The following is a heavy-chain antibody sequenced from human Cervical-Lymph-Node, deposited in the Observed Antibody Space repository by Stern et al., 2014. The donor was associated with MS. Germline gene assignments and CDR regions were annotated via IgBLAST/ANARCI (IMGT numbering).Heavy chain of an antibody. Sequence: QVQLQQWGAGLLKPSETLSLTCAVYGESAMGYHWSWIRQSPGKGLEWIGEVNPSGSSNYNPALKSRVSMSVETSKTHLSLNLTSVTAADTAVYYCARGRGKRVFDYWGQGSLVTVSS. J-gene: IGHJ4*02. CDR1: GESAMGYH. D-gene: IGHD3-16*01. CDR3: ARGRGKRVFDY. CDR2: VNPSGSS. V-gene: IGHV4-34*01.